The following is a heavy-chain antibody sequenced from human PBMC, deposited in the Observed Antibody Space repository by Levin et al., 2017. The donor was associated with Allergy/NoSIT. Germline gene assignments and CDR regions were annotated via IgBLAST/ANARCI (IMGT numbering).Heavy chain of an antibody. CDR2: ISSSGSTI. CDR3: ARDRVPRRRSSGWYYFDY. CDR1: GFTFSDYY. V-gene: IGHV3-11*01. D-gene: IGHD6-19*01. J-gene: IGHJ4*02. Sequence: GGSLRLSCAASGFTFSDYYMSWIRQAPGKGLEWVSYISSSGSTIYYADSVKGRFTISRDNAKNSLYLQMNSLRAEDTAVYYCARDRVPRRRSSGWYYFDYWGQGTLVTVSS.